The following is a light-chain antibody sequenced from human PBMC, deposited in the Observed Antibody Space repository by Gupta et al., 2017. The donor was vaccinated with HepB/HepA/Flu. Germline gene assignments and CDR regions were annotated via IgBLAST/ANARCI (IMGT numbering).Light chain of an antibody. CDR2: LGS. Sequence: DIVMSLSHLSLLVTPGDSASSSCMSSQSLVKSNGYNYLDWYLQKPGQSPQLLIYLGSNRASGVPERFSGSGSGADFTLKISRVEADDVGVYYCMQALESPRTFGQGTKLEIK. J-gene: IGKJ2*02. CDR1: QSLVKSNGYNY. V-gene: IGKV2-28*01. CDR3: MQALESPRT.